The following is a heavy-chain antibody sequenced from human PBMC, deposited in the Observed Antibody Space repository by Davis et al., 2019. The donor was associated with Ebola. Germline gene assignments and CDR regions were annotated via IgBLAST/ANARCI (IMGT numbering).Heavy chain of an antibody. CDR3: AKGIRFLEWFSGMDV. D-gene: IGHD3-3*01. J-gene: IGHJ6*02. CDR1: GFTFSSYW. V-gene: IGHV3-74*01. CDR2: INSDGSST. Sequence: GESLKISCAASGFTFSSYWMHWVRQAPGKGLVWVSRINSDGSSTSYADSVKGRFTISRDNAKNTLYPQMNSLRAEDTAVYYCAKGIRFLEWFSGMDVWGQGTTVTVSS.